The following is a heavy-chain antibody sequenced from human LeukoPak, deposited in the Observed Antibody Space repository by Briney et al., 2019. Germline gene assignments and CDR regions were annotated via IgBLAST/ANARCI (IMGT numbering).Heavy chain of an antibody. CDR2: INDSGST. CDR1: GGSFSDYY. Sequence: SETLSLTCAVYGGSFSDYYWSWIRQPPGKGLEWIGEINDSGSTNYNPSLKSRVTISVDTSKNQLSLKLSSVTAADTAVYYCARVPSSSGYNLPFDYWGQGTLVTVSS. V-gene: IGHV4-34*01. CDR3: ARVPSSSGYNLPFDY. J-gene: IGHJ4*02. D-gene: IGHD3-22*01.